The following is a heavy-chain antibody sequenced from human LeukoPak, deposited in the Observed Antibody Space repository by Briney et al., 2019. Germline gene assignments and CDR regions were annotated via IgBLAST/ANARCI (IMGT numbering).Heavy chain of an antibody. J-gene: IGHJ4*02. CDR1: GGSISSYY. CDR3: AGHHPRNTVDF. V-gene: IGHV4-59*08. CDR2: ISDIGSI. D-gene: IGHD2/OR15-2a*01. Sequence: SETLSLTCAVSGGSISSYYWSWIRQPPGKGPEWIAYISDIGSIKYNPSFKSRVTISLDTSKNQFSLKLSSVTAADTAVYYSAGHHPRNTVDFWGQGTLVTVSS.